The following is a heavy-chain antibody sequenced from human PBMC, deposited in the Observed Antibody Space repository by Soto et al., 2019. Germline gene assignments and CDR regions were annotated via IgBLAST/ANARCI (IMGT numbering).Heavy chain of an antibody. CDR1: GYTFRTNG. D-gene: IGHD6-6*01. V-gene: IGHV1-18*04. J-gene: IGHJ5*02. CDR3: ARDHIAVRPGWFDP. CDR2: ISVYNGNT. Sequence: QVQLVQSGAEVKMPGASVKVSCKASGYTFRTNGISWVRQAPGQGLQWMGWISVYNGNTNYAQNFQDRVTMTTDASTSTAYMELRSLRSDDTAVYYCARDHIAVRPGWFDPWGQGTQVIVSS.